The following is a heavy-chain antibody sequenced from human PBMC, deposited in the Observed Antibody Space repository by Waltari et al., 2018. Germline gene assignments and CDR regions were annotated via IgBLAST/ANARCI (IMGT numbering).Heavy chain of an antibody. Sequence: QLQLQESGPGLVKPSETLSLTCTVSGGSISSSSYYWGWIRQPPGKGLEWIGSIYYSGDTYYNPSLKSRVTISVDTSKNQFSLKLSSVTAADTAVYYCARGYCSGGSCYSPLFNYWGQGTLVTVSS. CDR1: GGSISSSSYY. V-gene: IGHV4-39*07. CDR2: IYYSGDT. CDR3: ARGYCSGGSCYSPLFNY. J-gene: IGHJ4*02. D-gene: IGHD2-15*01.